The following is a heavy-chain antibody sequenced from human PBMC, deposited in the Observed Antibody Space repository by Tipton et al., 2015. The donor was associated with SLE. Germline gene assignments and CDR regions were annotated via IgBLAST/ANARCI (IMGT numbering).Heavy chain of an antibody. CDR2: IYTSGST. Sequence: TLSLTCTVSGGSISSSSYYWGWIRQPAGKGLEWIGRIYTSGSTNYNPSLKSRVTISVDTSKNQFSLKLSSVTAADTAVYYCARGHSSSARYFDYWGQGTLVTVSS. CDR1: GGSISSSSYY. D-gene: IGHD6-6*01. J-gene: IGHJ4*02. V-gene: IGHV4-61*02. CDR3: ARGHSSSARYFDY.